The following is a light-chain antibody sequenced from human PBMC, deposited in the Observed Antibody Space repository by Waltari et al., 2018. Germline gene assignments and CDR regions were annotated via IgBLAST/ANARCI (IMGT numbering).Light chain of an antibody. CDR3: QQYDNWLGT. V-gene: IGKV3-15*01. J-gene: IGKJ1*01. CDR1: QSIRSN. Sequence: EIVMTHSPATLSVFPGERATLSCRASQSIRSNLAWYQHKPGQAPRLLIYGASTRATGIPARFSGSGSGTEFTLTISSLQSEDFAVYFCQQYDNWLGTCGQGTKVEIK. CDR2: GAS.